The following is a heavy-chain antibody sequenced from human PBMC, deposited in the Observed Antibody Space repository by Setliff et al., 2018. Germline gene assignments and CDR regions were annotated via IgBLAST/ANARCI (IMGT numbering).Heavy chain of an antibody. J-gene: IGHJ6*03. D-gene: IGHD6-19*01. Sequence: SETLSLTCAVYGGSFSGYYWGWIRQSPGKGLEWIATIYYSGSTYYNPSLKSRVTISVDTSKNQFSLKLNYVTAADTAVYYCAVAVAGGDYYYYYYYMDVWGKGTTVTVSS. CDR1: GGSFSGYY. V-gene: IGHV4-34*01. CDR3: AVAVAGGDYYYYYYYMDV. CDR2: IYYSGST.